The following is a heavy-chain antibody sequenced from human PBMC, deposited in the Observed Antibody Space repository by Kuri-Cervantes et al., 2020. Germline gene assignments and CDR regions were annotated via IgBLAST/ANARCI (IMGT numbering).Heavy chain of an antibody. V-gene: IGHV4-61*09. CDR3: ARAAVAGHDI. CDR2: IYTSGST. CDR1: GGSISSGSYH. Sequence: SETLSLTCTVSGGSISSGSYHWSWIRQPAGKGLEWIGYIYTSGSTNYNPSLKSRVTISVDTSKNQFSLKLSSVTAADTAVYYCARAAVAGHDIWGQGTMVTVSS. D-gene: IGHD6-19*01. J-gene: IGHJ3*02.